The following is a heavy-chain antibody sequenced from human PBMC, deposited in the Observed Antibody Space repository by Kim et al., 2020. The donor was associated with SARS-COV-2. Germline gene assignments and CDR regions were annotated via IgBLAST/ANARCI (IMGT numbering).Heavy chain of an antibody. J-gene: IGHJ4*02. D-gene: IGHD2-15*01. V-gene: IGHV4-31*03. CDR2: IYYSGST. CDR1: GGSISSGGYY. CDR3: ARGCYGGNLCFDY. Sequence: SETLSLTCTVSGGSISSGGYYWSWIRQHPGKGLEWIGYIYYSGSTYYNPSLKSRVTISVDTSKNQFSLKLSSVTAADTAVYYCARGCYGGNLCFDYWGQGTLVTVSS.